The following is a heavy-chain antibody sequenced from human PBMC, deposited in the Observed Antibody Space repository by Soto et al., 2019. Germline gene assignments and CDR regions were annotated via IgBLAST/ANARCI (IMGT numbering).Heavy chain of an antibody. Sequence: QVQLQQWGAGLLKPSETLSLTCAVYGGSFSGYYWSWICQPPGKGLEWIGEINHSGSTNYNPSLKSRVTISVDTSKNQFSLKLSSVTAADTAVYYCARGRLLPYYYYYGMDVWGQGTTVTVSS. J-gene: IGHJ6*02. D-gene: IGHD2-15*01. CDR2: INHSGST. V-gene: IGHV4-34*01. CDR3: ARGRLLPYYYYYGMDV. CDR1: GGSFSGYY.